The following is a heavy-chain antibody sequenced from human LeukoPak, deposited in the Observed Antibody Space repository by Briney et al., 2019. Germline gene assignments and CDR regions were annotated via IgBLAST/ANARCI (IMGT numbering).Heavy chain of an antibody. CDR1: GFSVSHHN. CDR2: VDDTGT. V-gene: IGHV3-66*01. D-gene: IGHD1-1*01. Sequence: GGSLRLSCAASGFSVSHHNLNWVRQAPGRGLEWVASVDDTGTHYADSVKGRFDISTDTSKNMVSLHSSDVRDDDTGLYFCAREGGSLTKVTYYGLDVWGPGTTVIVSS. J-gene: IGHJ6*02. CDR3: AREGGSLTKVTYYGLDV.